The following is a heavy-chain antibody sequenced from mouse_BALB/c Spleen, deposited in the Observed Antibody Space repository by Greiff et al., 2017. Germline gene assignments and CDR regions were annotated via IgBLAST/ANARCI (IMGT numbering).Heavy chain of an antibody. CDR2: ISYSGST. CDR3: ARYNYYGQYYFDY. D-gene: IGHD2-1*01. V-gene: IGHV3-8*02. CDR1: GDSITSGY. J-gene: IGHJ2*01. Sequence: EVQLQESGPSLVKPSQTLSLTCSVTGDSITSGYWNWIRKFPGNKLEYMGYISYSGSTYYNPSLKSRISITRDTSKNQYYLQLNSVTTEDTATYYCARYNYYGQYYFDYWGQGTTLTVSS.